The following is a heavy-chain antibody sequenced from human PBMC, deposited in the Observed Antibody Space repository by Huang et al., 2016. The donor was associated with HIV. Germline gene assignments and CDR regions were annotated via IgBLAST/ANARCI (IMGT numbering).Heavy chain of an antibody. Sequence: VQLMESGGGVVQPGGSLRLSCAASGFILSNYGMYWVRQAQGKGLGGLAKRRNNGRKKYYGGAVKGRFTIARDNSKNTLFVQMSSLRTEDTAVYYCARGDYYDNSSYHPGYFDYWGQGTLVTVSS. J-gene: IGHJ4*02. CDR1: GFILSNYG. CDR2: RRNNGRKK. V-gene: IGHV3-30*02. D-gene: IGHD3-22*01. CDR3: ARGDYYDNSSYHPGYFDY.